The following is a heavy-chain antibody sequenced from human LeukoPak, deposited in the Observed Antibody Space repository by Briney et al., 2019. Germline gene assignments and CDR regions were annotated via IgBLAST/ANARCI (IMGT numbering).Heavy chain of an antibody. CDR2: IKKDGSEK. D-gene: IGHD5-18*01. CDR3: ARDLSGVTGYTYGRGIDS. Sequence: GGSLRLSCAASGFTFSSYRMTWVRQAPGKGLEWVAHIKKDGSEKYYVDSVKGRFTISRDNAKTSLYLQMNSLRAEDTAVYYCARDLSGVTGYTYGRGIDSWGQGTLVTVSS. J-gene: IGHJ4*02. V-gene: IGHV3-7*01. CDR1: GFTFSSYR.